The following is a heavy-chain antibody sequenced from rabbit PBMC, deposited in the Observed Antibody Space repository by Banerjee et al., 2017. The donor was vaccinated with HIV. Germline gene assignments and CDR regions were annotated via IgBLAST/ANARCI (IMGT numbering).Heavy chain of an antibody. CDR3: ARDTGTSFSSYGMDL. CDR2: IAGSSSGFT. D-gene: IGHD7-1*01. Sequence: QSLEESGGGLVQPEGSLALTCKASGFSFSSSDYICWVRQAPGKGLEWISCIAGSSSGFTYSATWAKGRFTISNTSSTTVALQMTSLTVADTATYFCARDTGTSFSSYGMDLRGPGTLVTVS. V-gene: IGHV1S40*01. CDR1: GFSFSSSDY. J-gene: IGHJ6*01.